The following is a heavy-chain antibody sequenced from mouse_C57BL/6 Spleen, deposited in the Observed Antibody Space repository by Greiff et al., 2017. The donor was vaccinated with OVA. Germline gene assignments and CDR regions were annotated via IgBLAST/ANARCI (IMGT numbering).Heavy chain of an antibody. CDR2: ISDGGSYT. CDR3: ARAYYSNYGTWFAY. V-gene: IGHV5-4*03. D-gene: IGHD2-5*01. Sequence: EVNLVESGGGLVKPGGSLKLSCAASGFTFSSYAMSWVRQTPEKRLEWVATISDGGSYTYYPDNVKGRFTISRDNAKNNLYLQMSHLKSEDTAMYYCARAYYSNYGTWFAYWGQGTLVTVSA. CDR1: GFTFSSYA. J-gene: IGHJ3*01.